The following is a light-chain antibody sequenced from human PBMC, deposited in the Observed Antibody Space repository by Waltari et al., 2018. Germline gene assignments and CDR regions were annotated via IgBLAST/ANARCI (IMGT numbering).Light chain of an antibody. CDR1: QSLLYTANDKNY. CDR2: CAS. J-gene: IGKJ1*01. CDR3: QQYYSPPPT. V-gene: IGKV4-1*01. Sequence: DIVMIQTPDSLGLSLGEGATINCKSSQSLLYTANDKNYLAWYQQKSGQPPKLLIYCASTRESGVPDRFSGSGSGTDFTLTISSLQAEDVAIYYCQQYYSPPPTFGQGTKVEIK.